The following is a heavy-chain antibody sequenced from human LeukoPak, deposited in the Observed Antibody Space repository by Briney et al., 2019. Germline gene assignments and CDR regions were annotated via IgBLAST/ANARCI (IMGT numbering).Heavy chain of an antibody. Sequence: PGGSLRLSCAASGFTVSSNYMSWVRQAPGKGLEWVSVIYSGGSTYYADSVKGRFTISRDNSKNTLYLQMNSLRAEDTAVYYCARAPRDGYTPTDYWGQGTLVTVSS. CDR1: GFTVSSNY. CDR3: ARAPRDGYTPTDY. J-gene: IGHJ4*02. V-gene: IGHV3-53*01. D-gene: IGHD5-24*01. CDR2: IYSGGST.